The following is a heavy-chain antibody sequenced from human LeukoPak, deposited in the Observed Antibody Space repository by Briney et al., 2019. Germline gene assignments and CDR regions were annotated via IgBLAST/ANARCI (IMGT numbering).Heavy chain of an antibody. Sequence: SETLSLTCTVSGGSVSSGSYYWSWIRQPPGKGLEWIGYIYYSGSTNYNPSLKSRVTISVDTSKNQFSLKLSSVTAADTAVYYCARDRGEDGYNTFDIRGQGTMVTVSS. D-gene: IGHD5-24*01. CDR1: GGSVSSGSYY. V-gene: IGHV4-61*01. J-gene: IGHJ3*02. CDR2: IYYSGST. CDR3: ARDRGEDGYNTFDI.